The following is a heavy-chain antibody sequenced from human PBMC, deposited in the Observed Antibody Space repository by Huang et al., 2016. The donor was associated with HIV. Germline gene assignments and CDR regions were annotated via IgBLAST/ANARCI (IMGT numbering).Heavy chain of an antibody. D-gene: IGHD2-8*02. V-gene: IGHV4-59*11. CDR2: IYDSGRA. Sequence: QVQLQESGPGLVKPSETLSLSCTVSGGSIGSHHWSWIRQSPGRGLEWIGTIYDSGRANYNPALKSRVTRSLDTSRSSLSLQVTSVTAADTAVYYCAKSPEIYVSTGLAHWYFDFWGRGTLVTVSS. J-gene: IGHJ2*01. CDR3: AKSPEIYVSTGLAHWYFDF. CDR1: GGSIGSHH.